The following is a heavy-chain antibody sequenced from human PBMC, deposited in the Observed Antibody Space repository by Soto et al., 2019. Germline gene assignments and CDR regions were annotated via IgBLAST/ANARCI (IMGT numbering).Heavy chain of an antibody. CDR3: AREGPAPYSYYGMDV. J-gene: IGHJ6*02. Sequence: QVQLVQSGGEVKKPGASVKVSCKTSGYSFTTYGISWVRQAPGQGLEWMGWISAYNGNTNYAQKLQGRVTMTTDTSTSTAYMELRSLRSDATAVYYCAREGPAPYSYYGMDVWGQGSTVTVSS. V-gene: IGHV1-18*01. CDR2: ISAYNGNT. CDR1: GYSFTTYG.